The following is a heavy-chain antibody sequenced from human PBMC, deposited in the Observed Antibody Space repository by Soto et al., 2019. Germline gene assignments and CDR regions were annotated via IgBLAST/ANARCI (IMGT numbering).Heavy chain of an antibody. V-gene: IGHV4-30-4*01. Sequence: SETLSLTCTVSGGPISSGDYFWSWLRQPPGKGLEWIGYITYSGSTYYNPSLKSRVTISVDTSKNQFSLKLSSVTAADTAVYYCARLHWGIAAADSRTAYDYWGQGTLVTVSS. CDR3: ARLHWGIAAADSRTAYDY. CDR2: ITYSGST. J-gene: IGHJ4*02. D-gene: IGHD6-13*01. CDR1: GGPISSGDYF.